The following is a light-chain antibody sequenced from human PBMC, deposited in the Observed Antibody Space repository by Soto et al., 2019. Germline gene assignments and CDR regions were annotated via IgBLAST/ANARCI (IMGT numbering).Light chain of an antibody. CDR3: QQYAASPLT. CDR2: HAS. V-gene: IGKV3-20*01. Sequence: EIVLTQSPGTLSLSPGERATLSCRASQTVGRNYLAWYQQKPGQAPRLPIYHASNRATGIPDRFSGSGSGTDFTLTISRLEPEDFAVYYCQQYAASPLTFGGGAKVEI. CDR1: QTVGRNY. J-gene: IGKJ4*01.